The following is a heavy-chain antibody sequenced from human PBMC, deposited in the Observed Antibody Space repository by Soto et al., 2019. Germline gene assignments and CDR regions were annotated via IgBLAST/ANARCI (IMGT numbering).Heavy chain of an antibody. CDR2: IWYDGSNK. CDR3: ASDYAPENPFDY. CDR1: GFTFSSYG. J-gene: IGHJ4*02. Sequence: PGGSLRLSCAASGFTFSSYGMHWVRQAPGKGLEWVAVIWYDGSNKYYADSVKGRFTISRDNSKNTLYLQMNSLRAEDTAVYYCASDYAPENPFDYWGQGTLVTVSS. V-gene: IGHV3-33*01. D-gene: IGHD2-2*01.